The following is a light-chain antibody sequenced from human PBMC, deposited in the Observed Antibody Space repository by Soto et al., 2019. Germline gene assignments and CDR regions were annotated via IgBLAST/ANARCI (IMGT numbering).Light chain of an antibody. Sequence: EIVMTQSPVTLSVSPGERATLSCRASQSVSSTLAWYQQKPGQAPRLLIYGASTRATGIPARFSGSGSGTEFTLTISSLQSEDFEVYYCQQYDNWPRTFGQGTKV. J-gene: IGKJ1*01. CDR1: QSVSST. V-gene: IGKV3-15*01. CDR3: QQYDNWPRT. CDR2: GAS.